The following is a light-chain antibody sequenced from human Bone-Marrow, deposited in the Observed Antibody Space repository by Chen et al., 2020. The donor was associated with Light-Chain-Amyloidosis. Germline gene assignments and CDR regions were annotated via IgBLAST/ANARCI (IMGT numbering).Light chain of an antibody. CDR1: NIGSTR. V-gene: IGLV3-21*02. Sequence: SYVLTQPSSVSVAPGQTATIACGGNNIGSTRVHWYQQTPGQAPLLVVYDDSERPSGIPERLAGSNAGNTATLTSSRVEAGDEADYCCQVWSRGSDHPVFGGGTKLTVL. CDR2: DDS. J-gene: IGLJ3*02. CDR3: QVWSRGSDHPV.